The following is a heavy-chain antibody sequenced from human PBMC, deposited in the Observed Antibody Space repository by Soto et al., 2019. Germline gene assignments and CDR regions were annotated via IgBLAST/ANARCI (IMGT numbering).Heavy chain of an antibody. Sequence: PSETLFLTCTVSGGSISSSSYYWGWIRQPPGKGLEWIGSLYYSGNTFYNPSLKSRVTISKDTSKSQVVLTMTNMDPVDTATYYCARIRNQLPHFDYWGQGTLVTVSS. CDR1: GGSISSSSYY. D-gene: IGHD2-2*01. J-gene: IGHJ4*02. V-gene: IGHV4-39*06. CDR3: ARIRNQLPHFDY. CDR2: LYYSGNT.